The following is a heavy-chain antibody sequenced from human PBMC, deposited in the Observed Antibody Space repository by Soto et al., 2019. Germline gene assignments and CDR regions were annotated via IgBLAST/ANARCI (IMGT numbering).Heavy chain of an antibody. CDR3: ARSGLARSGWLMDEN. CDR2: INHKGST. CDR1: GGTSSGGY. Sequence: SENRYLTCTGYGGTSSGGYWSWSRQPPGKGLEWIGEINHKGSTNYNPSLKSRVTISVDTSKNQFSLNLNSVTAADTAVYYCARSGLARSGWLMDENWGQGTPVT. V-gene: IGHV4-34*01. J-gene: IGHJ4*02. D-gene: IGHD6-19*01.